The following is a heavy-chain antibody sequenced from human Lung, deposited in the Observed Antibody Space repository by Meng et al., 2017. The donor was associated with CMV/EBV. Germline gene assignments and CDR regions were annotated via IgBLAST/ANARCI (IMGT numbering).Heavy chain of an antibody. D-gene: IGHD3-10*01. V-gene: IGHV4-4*02. Sequence: QVQSRGSGPALVKPSETPSLPCAVSGDSITNHNWWAWVRQPPGKGLEWIGEIPHRGSSAYNPSLKSRVSMSIDKSKNQFSLKLTSVTAADTAVYHCLRRSGGSVWGQGTLVTVSS. CDR1: GDSITNHNW. CDR2: IPHRGSS. J-gene: IGHJ1*01. CDR3: LRRSGGSV.